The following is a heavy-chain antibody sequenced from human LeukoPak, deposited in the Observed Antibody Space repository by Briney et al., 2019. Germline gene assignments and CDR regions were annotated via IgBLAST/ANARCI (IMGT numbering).Heavy chain of an antibody. Sequence: PGASLRLSCAASGFTFSSYAMHWVRQAPGKGLEYVSAINSNGGSTYYANSVKGRFTISRDNSKNTLYLQMGSLRAEDMAVYYCARALYYYDYMDVWGKGTTVTVSS. CDR2: INSNGGST. CDR1: GFTFSSYA. CDR3: ARALYYYDYMDV. V-gene: IGHV3-64*01. J-gene: IGHJ6*03.